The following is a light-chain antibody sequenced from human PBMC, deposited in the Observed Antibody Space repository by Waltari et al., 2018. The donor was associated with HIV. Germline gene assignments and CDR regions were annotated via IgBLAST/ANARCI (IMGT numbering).Light chain of an antibody. CDR1: TSNIGRNT. CDR2: GKN. CDR3: ASWDDSLNGPV. Sequence: QSVLTQPPSASGTPEQRVTISCSGSTSNIGRNTVTWFQQFPGTAPKVLIFGKNRRPAGVPARFAGSKSGTSASLAISGLQSEDEADYYCASWDDSLNGPVFGGGTKLTVV. V-gene: IGLV1-44*01. J-gene: IGLJ2*01.